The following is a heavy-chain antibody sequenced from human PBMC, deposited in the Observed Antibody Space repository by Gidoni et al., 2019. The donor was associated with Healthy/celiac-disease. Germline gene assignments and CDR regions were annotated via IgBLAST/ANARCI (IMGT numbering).Heavy chain of an antibody. V-gene: IGHV1-18*01. CDR2: ISAYNGNT. J-gene: IGHJ4*02. Sequence: QVQLVQSGAEVKKPGASVKVSCKASGYTFTSYGISWVRQAPGQGLEWMGWISAYNGNTNYAQKLQGRVTMTTDTSTSTAYMELRSLRSDDTAVYYCARDPITYDFWSGYYRGNYHFDYWGQGTLVTVSS. D-gene: IGHD3-3*01. CDR1: GYTFTSYG. CDR3: ARDPITYDFWSGYYRGNYHFDY.